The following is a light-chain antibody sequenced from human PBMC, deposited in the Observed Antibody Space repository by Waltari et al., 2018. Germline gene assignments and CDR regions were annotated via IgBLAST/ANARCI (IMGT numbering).Light chain of an antibody. J-gene: IGKJ1*01. V-gene: IGKV3-20*01. Sequence: IVLTQSPGTLSLSPGERATLSCRASQSVGRTLAWDQQKPGQAPRLLIYGASIRATGIPERFSGGGSGTDFSLGINRLEPEDFAVYYCQHYVSLPATFGQGTKVEIK. CDR1: QSVGRT. CDR3: QHYVSLPAT. CDR2: GAS.